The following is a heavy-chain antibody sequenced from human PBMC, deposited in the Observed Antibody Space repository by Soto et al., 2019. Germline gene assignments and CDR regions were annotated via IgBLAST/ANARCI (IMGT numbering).Heavy chain of an antibody. V-gene: IGHV3-9*01. Sequence: EVQLVESGGGLVQPGRSLRLSCAASGFTFDDYAMHWVRQAPGKGLEWVSGISWNSGSIGYAESVKGRFTISRDNAKNSLYLQMNSLRAEDTALYYCAKDTGGSSFLYGMDVWGQGTTVTVSS. CDR3: AKDTGGSSFLYGMDV. J-gene: IGHJ6*02. D-gene: IGHD6-6*01. CDR1: GFTFDDYA. CDR2: ISWNSGSI.